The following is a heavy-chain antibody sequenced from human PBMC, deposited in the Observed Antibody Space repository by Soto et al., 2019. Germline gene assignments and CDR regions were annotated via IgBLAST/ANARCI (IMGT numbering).Heavy chain of an antibody. CDR2: IYSSGST. V-gene: IGHV4-61*01. J-gene: IGHJ5*02. CDR1: GGSVSSGSYY. CDR3: ARAFSSSWYLHGEQTENWFDP. D-gene: IGHD6-13*01. Sequence: QVQLQESGPGLVKPSETLSLTCTVSGGSVSSGSYYWSWIRQPPGKGLEWIGYIYSSGSTNYNPSLESRVTISVDTSKNQFSLKLSSVTAADTAVYYCARAFSSSWYLHGEQTENWFDPWGQGTLVTVSS.